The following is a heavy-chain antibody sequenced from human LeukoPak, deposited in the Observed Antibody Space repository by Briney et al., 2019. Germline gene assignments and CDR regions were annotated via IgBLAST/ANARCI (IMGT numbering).Heavy chain of an antibody. V-gene: IGHV6-1*01. CDR2: TYYRSKWYN. D-gene: IGHD2-21*02. CDR3: ARGMVMVPATAIGYFDY. J-gene: IGHJ4*02. Sequence: SQTLSLTCAISGDSVSSNSAAWNWIRQSPSRGLEWLGRTYYRSKWYNDYAVSVKSRITINPDTSKNQFSLQLNSVTPEDTAVYYCARGMVMVPATAIGYFDYWGQGTPVTVSS. CDR1: GDSVSSNSAA.